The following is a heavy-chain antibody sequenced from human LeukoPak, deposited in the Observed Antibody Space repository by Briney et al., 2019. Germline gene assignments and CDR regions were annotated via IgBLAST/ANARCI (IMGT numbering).Heavy chain of an antibody. J-gene: IGHJ6*04. CDR2: IKQDGSEK. CDR3: ARDRAPYYYGSGSTMDV. Sequence: GGSLRLSCAASGFTFSSYAMHWVRQAPGKGRESVANIKQDGSEKYYVDSVKGRFTISRDNAKNSLYLQMNSLRAEDTAVYYCARDRAPYYYGSGSTMDVWGKGTTVTVSS. D-gene: IGHD3-10*01. CDR1: GFTFSSYA. V-gene: IGHV3-7*03.